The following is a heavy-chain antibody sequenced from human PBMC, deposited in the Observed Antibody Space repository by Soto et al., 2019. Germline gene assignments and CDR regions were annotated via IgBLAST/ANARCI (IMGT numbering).Heavy chain of an antibody. Sequence: GGSLRLSCAASGFTFSSYAMSCVRQAPGKGLEWVSAISGSGGITYYADSVNGRFTISIDNPTNTLYLQMNSLRAEDTAVYYCAKVLGYCSSTTCSRDSYYYYGLAVWGQGTTVTVSS. CDR2: ISGSGGIT. CDR3: AKVLGYCSSTTCSRDSYYYYGLAV. D-gene: IGHD2-2*01. CDR1: GFTFSSYA. V-gene: IGHV3-23*01. J-gene: IGHJ6*02.